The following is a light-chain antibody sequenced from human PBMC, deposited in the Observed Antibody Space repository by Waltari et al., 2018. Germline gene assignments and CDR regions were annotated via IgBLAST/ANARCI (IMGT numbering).Light chain of an antibody. Sequence: QSALTQPRSVSGSPGQSVSISCTGTSSDVGGSNHVSWYQQHPGKAPKFMIYDVSKRPSGVPDRFSGSKSGNTASLTISGLQAEDEADYYCCLYAGSFVLFGGGTKLTVL. J-gene: IGLJ2*01. CDR2: DVS. CDR1: SSDVGGSNH. V-gene: IGLV2-11*01. CDR3: CLYAGSFVL.